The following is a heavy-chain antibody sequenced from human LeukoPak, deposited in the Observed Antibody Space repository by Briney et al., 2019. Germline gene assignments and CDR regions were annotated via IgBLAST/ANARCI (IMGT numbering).Heavy chain of an antibody. CDR1: GGTFSSYA. D-gene: IGHD4-17*01. CDR2: ISAYNGNT. CDR3: ARVDDYGDYFYYYYYMDV. V-gene: IGHV1-18*01. Sequence: ASVKVSCKASGGTFSSYAISWVRQAPGQGLEWMGWISAYNGNTNYAQKLQGRVTMTTDTSTSTAYMELRSLRSDDTAVYYCARVDDYGDYFYYYYYMDVWGKGTTVTVSS. J-gene: IGHJ6*03.